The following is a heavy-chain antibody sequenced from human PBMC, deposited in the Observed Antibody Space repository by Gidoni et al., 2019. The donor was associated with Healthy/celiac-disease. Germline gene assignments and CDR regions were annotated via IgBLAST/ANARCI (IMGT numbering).Heavy chain of an antibody. V-gene: IGHV3-7*01. CDR3: ARDRIAAAGSDY. Sequence: EVQLVASGGGLVQPGGSLRLSCAASGFPFSSYWMSWVRQAPGKGLEWVANIKQDGSEKYYVDSVKGRFTISRDNAKNSLYLQMNSLRAEDTAVYYCARDRIAAAGSDYWGQGTLVTVSS. CDR1: GFPFSSYW. CDR2: IKQDGSEK. J-gene: IGHJ4*02. D-gene: IGHD6-13*01.